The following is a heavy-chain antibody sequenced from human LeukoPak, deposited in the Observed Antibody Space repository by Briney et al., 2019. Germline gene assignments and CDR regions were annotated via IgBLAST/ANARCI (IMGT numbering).Heavy chain of an antibody. CDR3: ARHRRYCSGATCYSGHDY. CDR2: IYSGGDT. D-gene: IGHD2-15*01. CDR1: GFTVSSNY. V-gene: IGHV3-53*01. Sequence: GGLLRLSCAASGFTVSSNYMTWVRQAPGKGLQWVSMIYSGGDTYYVDSVKGRFTISRDNSKNTLYLQMNSLRAEDTAVYYCARHRRYCSGATCYSGHDYWGQGTLVIVSS. J-gene: IGHJ4*02.